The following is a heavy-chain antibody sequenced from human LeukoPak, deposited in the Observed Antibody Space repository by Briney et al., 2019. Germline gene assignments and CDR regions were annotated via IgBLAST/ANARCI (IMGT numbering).Heavy chain of an antibody. CDR1: GFTFSSYA. CDR2: ISSNGGST. D-gene: IGHD6-13*01. V-gene: IGHV3-64*01. J-gene: IGHJ6*02. CDR3: ARDPAAAGNYYGMDV. Sequence: PGGSLRLSCAASGFTFSSYAMHWVRQAPGKGLEYVSAISSNGGSTYYANSVKGRFTISRDNSKNTLYLQMGSLRAEDTAVYYCARDPAAAGNYYGMDVWGQGTTVTVSS.